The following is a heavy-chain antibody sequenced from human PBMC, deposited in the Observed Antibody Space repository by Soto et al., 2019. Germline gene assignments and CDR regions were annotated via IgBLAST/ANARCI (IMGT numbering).Heavy chain of an antibody. D-gene: IGHD2-21*01. CDR1: GYSFTTYP. CDR2: IYPDDSDT. V-gene: IGHV5-51*01. J-gene: IGHJ6*02. CDR3: ARRCGPGAMDF. Sequence: GESLKISCKGSGYSFTTYPIAWVRQTPGKGLEWLGIIYPDDSDTRYSPSFQGQVTLSADKSITTAYLQWSSLKASDSAMYYCARRCGPGAMDFWGQGTTVTVSS.